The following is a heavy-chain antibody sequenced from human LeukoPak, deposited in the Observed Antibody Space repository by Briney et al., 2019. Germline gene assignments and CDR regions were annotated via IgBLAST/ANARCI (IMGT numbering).Heavy chain of an antibody. V-gene: IGHV1-24*01. D-gene: IGHD3-10*01. CDR3: ATGSRSVLPWFGEFDY. CDR1: GYTLTESS. Sequence: ASVKVSCKVSGYTLTESSMHWVRQAPGKGLEWMGGFDPEDGETIYAQKFQGRVTMTEDTSTDTAYMELSSLRSEDTAVYYCATGSRSVLPWFGEFDYWGQGTLVTVSS. CDR2: FDPEDGET. J-gene: IGHJ4*02.